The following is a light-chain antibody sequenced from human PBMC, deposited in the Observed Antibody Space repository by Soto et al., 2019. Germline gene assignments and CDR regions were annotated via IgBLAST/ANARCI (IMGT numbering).Light chain of an antibody. J-gene: IGLJ1*01. CDR2: DVS. CDR3: SSYTSSSTF. CDR1: SSDVGGYNY. Sequence: QSVLTQPASVSGSPGQSITISCTGTSSDVGGYNYVSWYQQHPGKAPKLMIYDVSNRPSGVSNRFSGSKSGNTASLTISGLQAEDEADYYRSSYTSSSTFFGTGTKLTVL. V-gene: IGLV2-14*01.